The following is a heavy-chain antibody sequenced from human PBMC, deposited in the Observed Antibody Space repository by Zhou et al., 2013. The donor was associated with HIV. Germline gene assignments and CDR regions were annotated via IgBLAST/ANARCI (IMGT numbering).Heavy chain of an antibody. CDR2: TVLRLGEV. J-gene: IGHJ6*04. V-gene: IGHV1-69*05. Sequence: QVHLVQSGAEVKKPGSSVKVSCKASGGTFSNYAINWVRQAPGQGLEWMGGTVLRLGEVSYAQVFQDRVTITTDDARGTAHMELSSLRCEDTGVYYCARDRGEGSFKFFYVMDVWDGETTVTVSS. CDR1: GGTFSNYA. D-gene: IGHD3-16*02. CDR3: ARDRGEGSFKFFYVMDV.